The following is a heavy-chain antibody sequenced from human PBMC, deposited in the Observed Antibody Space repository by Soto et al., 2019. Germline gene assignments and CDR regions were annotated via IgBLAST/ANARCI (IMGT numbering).Heavy chain of an antibody. Sequence: GASVKVSCKASGYTFTGYYMHWVRQAPGQGLEWMGWINPNSGGTNYAQKFQGWVTMTRDTSISTAYMELSRLRSDDTALYYCARQSMVRRYYYGMDVWGQGTTVTVSS. J-gene: IGHJ6*02. CDR3: ARQSMVRRYYYGMDV. V-gene: IGHV1-2*04. CDR1: GYTFTGYY. CDR2: INPNSGGT. D-gene: IGHD3-10*01.